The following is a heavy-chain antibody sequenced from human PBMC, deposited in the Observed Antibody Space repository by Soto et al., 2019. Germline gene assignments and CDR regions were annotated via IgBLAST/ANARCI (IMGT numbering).Heavy chain of an antibody. CDR2: IIPIFGTA. Sequence: SVKVSCKASGGTFSSYAISWVRQAPGQGLEWIGGIIPIFGTANYAQKFQGRVTSTADKSTSTAYMELSSLRSEDTAVYYCANCGYSYGFDAFDIWGQGTMVTVSS. J-gene: IGHJ3*02. CDR1: GGTFSSYA. V-gene: IGHV1-69*06. CDR3: ANCGYSYGFDAFDI. D-gene: IGHD5-18*01.